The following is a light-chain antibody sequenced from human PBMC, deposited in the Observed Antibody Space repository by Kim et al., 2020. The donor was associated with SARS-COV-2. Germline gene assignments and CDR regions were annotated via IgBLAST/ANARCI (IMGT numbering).Light chain of an antibody. J-gene: IGKJ4*01. V-gene: IGKV1-39*01. CDR1: HSITTY. CDR2: GAS. CDR3: QQSYTTPLT. Sequence: ASVGDRVTIACRASHSITTYLNWYQHKAGTAPKLLIYGASVLQSGVPSRFGGSGSGTEFTLTIASLQPEDFATYYCQQSYTTPLTFGGGTKVDIK.